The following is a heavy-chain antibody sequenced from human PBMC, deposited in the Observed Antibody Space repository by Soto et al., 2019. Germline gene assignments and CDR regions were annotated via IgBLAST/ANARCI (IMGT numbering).Heavy chain of an antibody. CDR3: TRELGLMGASASCSYNWFDV. V-gene: IGHV3-48*03. CDR2: ISSTGAT. Sequence: VGSLRLSCAATGFTFSAYDMNWVRQAPGKGLEWIAYISSTGATHHADSVKGRFTISRDNAKNSLFLQLSGLRVDDTAVYFCTRELGLMGASASCSYNWFDVCGQGNLVTGFS. J-gene: IGHJ5*02. D-gene: IGHD2-2*01. CDR1: GFTFSAYD.